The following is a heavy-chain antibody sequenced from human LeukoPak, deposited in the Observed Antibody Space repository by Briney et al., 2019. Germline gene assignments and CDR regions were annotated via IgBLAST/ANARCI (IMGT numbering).Heavy chain of an antibody. V-gene: IGHV4-39*01. CDR3: ARQVVAVAGTGLFDY. Sequence: SETLSLTCTASGYTISTSSNYWVWIPQAPGTELKWIGSTYYSGSTYYNASLKSRGTISVDTSKNQFSLKLSSVTAADTAVYFWARQVVAVAGTGLFDYWGQGTLVTVSS. CDR1: GYTISTSSNY. D-gene: IGHD6-19*01. J-gene: IGHJ4*02. CDR2: TYYSGST.